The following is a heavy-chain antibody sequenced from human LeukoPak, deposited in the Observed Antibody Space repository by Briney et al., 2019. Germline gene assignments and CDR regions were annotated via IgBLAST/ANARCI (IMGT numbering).Heavy chain of an antibody. V-gene: IGHV3-13*01. D-gene: IGHD5-12*01. J-gene: IGHJ4*02. Sequence: GGSQTLSCALSRFTFSSYDMHWDRHARGKGLEWVSSICTAGDTYYPGCVARRFTISRENAKNSLYLQMNSLRVGDTGVYYCARGSGYETSLDSWGQGTLVTVSS. CDR2: ICTAGDT. CDR1: RFTFSSYD. CDR3: ARGSGYETSLDS.